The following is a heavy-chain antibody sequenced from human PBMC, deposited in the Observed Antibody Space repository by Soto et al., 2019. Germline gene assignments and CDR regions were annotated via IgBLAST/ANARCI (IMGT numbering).Heavy chain of an antibody. Sequence: TSETLSLTCTVSGGSISSYYWSWIRQPAGKGLEWIGRIYTSGSTNYNPTLKSRVTMSVDTCKNQFSLTLSSVTAADTAVHYCARAVGILQYGRNHNWFDPRGQGTLVTVSS. CDR3: ARAVGILQYGRNHNWFDP. CDR1: GGSISSYY. D-gene: IGHD4-4*01. V-gene: IGHV4-4*07. CDR2: IYTSGST. J-gene: IGHJ5*02.